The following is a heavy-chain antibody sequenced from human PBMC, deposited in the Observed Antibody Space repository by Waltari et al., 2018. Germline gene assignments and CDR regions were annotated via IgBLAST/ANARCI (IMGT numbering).Heavy chain of an antibody. J-gene: IGHJ5*02. CDR1: GFTFSSYA. V-gene: IGHV3-23*01. CDR3: AKDWWFDP. CDR2: ISSSGDST. Sequence: EVQLLESGGGLVQPGGSLRLSCAASGFTFSSYAMSWVRQAPGKGLEWVSGISSSGDSTYYADSVKGRFTISRDNSKNTLYLHMNSLRAEDTAVYYCAKDWWFDPWGQGTLVTVSS.